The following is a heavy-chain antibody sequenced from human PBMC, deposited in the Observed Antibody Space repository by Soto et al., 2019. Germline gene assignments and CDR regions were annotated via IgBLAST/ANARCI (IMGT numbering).Heavy chain of an antibody. V-gene: IGHV4-34*01. CDR1: GGSFSGYY. CDR3: ARGGGTLAYCGGDCSVPFDY. CDR2: INHSGST. J-gene: IGHJ4*02. D-gene: IGHD2-21*01. Sequence: SETLSLTCAVYGGSFSGYYWSWIRQPPGKGLEWIGEINHSGSTNYNPSLKSRVTISVDTSKNQFSLKLSSVTAADTAVYYCARGGGTLAYCGGDCSVPFDYWGQGTLVTVSS.